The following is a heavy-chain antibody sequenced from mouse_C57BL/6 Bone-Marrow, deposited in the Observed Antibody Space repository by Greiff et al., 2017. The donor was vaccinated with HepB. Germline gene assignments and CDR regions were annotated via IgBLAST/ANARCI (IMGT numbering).Heavy chain of an antibody. D-gene: IGHD1-1*01. CDR1: GYTFTSYG. J-gene: IGHJ4*01. CDR2: IYPSSGNT. CDR3: GGGYGSSSSMDY. Sequence: VQLQQSGAELARPGASVKLSCKASGYTFTSYGISWVKQRTGQGLEWIGEIYPSSGNTYYNEKFKGQATLNADKSSNTAYMELRRLTSEDSAVYFCGGGYGSSSSMDYWGQGTSVTVSA. V-gene: IGHV1-81*01.